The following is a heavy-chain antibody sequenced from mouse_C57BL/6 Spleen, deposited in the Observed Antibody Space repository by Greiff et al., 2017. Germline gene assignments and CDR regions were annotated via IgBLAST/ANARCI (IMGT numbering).Heavy chain of an antibody. CDR3: AREKVYSNYAMDY. Sequence: VQLQQPGAELVKPGASVKLSCKASGYTFTSYWMHWVKQRPGRGLEWIGRIAPNSGGTKYNEKLKSKATLTVDKPSSTAYMQSSSLTAEDSAVYYCAREKVYSNYAMDYWGQGTSVTCSS. CDR2: IAPNSGGT. D-gene: IGHD2-5*01. J-gene: IGHJ4*01. V-gene: IGHV1-72*01. CDR1: GYTFTSYW.